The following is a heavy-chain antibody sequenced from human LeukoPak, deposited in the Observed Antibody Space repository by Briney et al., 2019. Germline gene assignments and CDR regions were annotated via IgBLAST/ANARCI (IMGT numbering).Heavy chain of an antibody. CDR3: ATLLSYGDFFHWYFDL. CDR1: GYTLTELS. D-gene: IGHD4-17*01. J-gene: IGHJ2*01. CDR2: FDPEDGET. V-gene: IGHV1-24*01. Sequence: ASVKVSCTVSGYTLTELSMHWVRQAPGKGLEWMGGFDPEDGETIYAQKFQGRVTMTEDTSTDTAYMELSSLRSEDTAVYYCATLLSYGDFFHWYFDLWGRGTLVTVSS.